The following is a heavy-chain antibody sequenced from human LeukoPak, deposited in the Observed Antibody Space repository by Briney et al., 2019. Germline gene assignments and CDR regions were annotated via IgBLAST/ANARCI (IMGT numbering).Heavy chain of an antibody. Sequence: GGSLRLSCAASGFNFGNHWMDWVRQAPGQGLEWVANIKEDGTLAYYADSVRGRFSISRVNTRNSLFLQMNGLRAEDTAVYFCVRDGYNQNRFDFWGQGTLLTVSS. CDR1: GFNFGNHW. CDR2: IKEDGTLA. CDR3: VRDGYNQNRFDF. D-gene: IGHD1-14*01. J-gene: IGHJ4*02. V-gene: IGHV3-7*03.